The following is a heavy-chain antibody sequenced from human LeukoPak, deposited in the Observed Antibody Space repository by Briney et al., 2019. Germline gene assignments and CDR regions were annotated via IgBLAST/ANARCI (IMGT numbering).Heavy chain of an antibody. CDR3: AKDVYSSSSRGYFDY. CDR2: ISGSGDST. CDR1: GFTFSSYA. V-gene: IGHV3-23*01. Sequence: GGSLRLSCAASGFTFSSYAINWVRQAPGKGLEWVSAISGSGDSTYYADSVKGRFTISRDNSKITLYLQVNSLRAEDTAIYYCAKDVYSSSSRGYFDYWGQGTLVTVSS. J-gene: IGHJ4*02. D-gene: IGHD6-6*01.